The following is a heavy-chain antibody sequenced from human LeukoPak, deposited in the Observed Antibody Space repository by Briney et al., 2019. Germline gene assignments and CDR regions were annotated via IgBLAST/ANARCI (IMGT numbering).Heavy chain of an antibody. J-gene: IGHJ6*03. CDR2: FDPEDGET. Sequence: GASVKVSRKVSGYTLTELSMHWVRQAPGKGLEWMGGFDPEDGETIYAQKFQGRVTMTEDTSTDTAYMELSSLRSEDTAVYYCATGGNYYGSARLRGNYYYYYMDVWGKGTTVTISS. D-gene: IGHD3-10*01. CDR1: GYTLTELS. V-gene: IGHV1-24*01. CDR3: ATGGNYYGSARLRGNYYYYYMDV.